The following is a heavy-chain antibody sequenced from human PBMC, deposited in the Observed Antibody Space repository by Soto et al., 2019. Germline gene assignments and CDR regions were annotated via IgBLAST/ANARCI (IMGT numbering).Heavy chain of an antibody. J-gene: IGHJ4*02. V-gene: IGHV4-31*03. CDR1: GGSISSGGYY. CDR2: IYYSGST. Sequence: QVQLQESGPGLVKPSQTLSLTCTVSGGSISSGGYYWSWIRQHPGKGLEWIGYIYYSGSTYYNPSLNSRVTISLDTSKNQFALKLSSVTAADTAVYYCARGLSLWLDYWGQGTLVTVSS. CDR3: ARGLSLWLDY. D-gene: IGHD3-10*01.